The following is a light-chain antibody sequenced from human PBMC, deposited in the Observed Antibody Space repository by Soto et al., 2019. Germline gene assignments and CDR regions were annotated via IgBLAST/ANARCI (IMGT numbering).Light chain of an antibody. V-gene: IGLV1-40*01. CDR2: GNS. CDR3: QSYDSSLSAV. J-gene: IGLJ1*01. Sequence: QSVLTQPPSVSGAPGQRVTISCTGSSSNIGAGYDVHWYQQLPGTAPKLLIYGNSNRPSGVPDRFSGSKSGTSASLAITGLQAEDVADYYCQSYDSSLSAVFGTGTKVTVL. CDR1: SSNIGAGYD.